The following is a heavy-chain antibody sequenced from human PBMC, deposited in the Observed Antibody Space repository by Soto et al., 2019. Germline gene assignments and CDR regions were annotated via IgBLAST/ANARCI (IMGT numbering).Heavy chain of an antibody. J-gene: IGHJ4*02. CDR3: ARDPKTSGGQHWAFNYFDS. V-gene: IGHV3-30-3*01. D-gene: IGHD7-27*01. Sequence: GGSLRLSCAASGFTFSSYAMHWVRQAPGKGLERVALISYDGTNKFYADSVKGRFTISRDNSKSTLYLQVDSLRPEDAAVYYCARDPKTSGGQHWAFNYFDSWGEGTLVTDSS. CDR2: ISYDGTNK. CDR1: GFTFSSYA.